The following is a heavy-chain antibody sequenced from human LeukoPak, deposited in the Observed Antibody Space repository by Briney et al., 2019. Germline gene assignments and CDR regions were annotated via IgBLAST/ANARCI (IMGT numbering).Heavy chain of an antibody. CDR3: ARRDSGDGDYV. CDR1: GFTFSSYG. V-gene: IGHV3-33*01. D-gene: IGHD4-17*01. J-gene: IGHJ4*02. Sequence: TGGSLRLSCAASGFTFSSYGMHWVRQAPGKGLEWVAVIWYDGSNKYYADSVKGRFTISRDNSKNTLYLQMNSLSAEDTAVYYCARRDSGDGDYVWGQGTLVTVSS. CDR2: IWYDGSNK.